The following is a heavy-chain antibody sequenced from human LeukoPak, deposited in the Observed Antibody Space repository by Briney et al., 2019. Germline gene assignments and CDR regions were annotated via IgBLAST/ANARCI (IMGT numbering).Heavy chain of an antibody. J-gene: IGHJ4*02. CDR1: GFTFSSYA. CDR3: AKGPPRLWLYLVDY. Sequence: TGGSLRLSCAASGFTFSSYAMSWVRQAPGKGLEWVSAISGSGGSTYYADSVKGRFTISRDNSKNTLYLQMNSLRAEDTAVHYCAKGPPRLWLYLVDYWGQGTLVTVSS. V-gene: IGHV3-23*01. D-gene: IGHD5-18*01. CDR2: ISGSGGST.